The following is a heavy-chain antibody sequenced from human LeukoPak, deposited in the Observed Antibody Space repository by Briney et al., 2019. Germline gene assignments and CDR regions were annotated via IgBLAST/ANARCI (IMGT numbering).Heavy chain of an antibody. CDR2: ISSVITTV. J-gene: IGHJ4*02. Sequence: GGSLRLSCAASGFTFSTYGMNWVRQAPGNGLEWVSYISSVITTVYYADSVNGRFTISRDNARNSLYLQMNSLRDEDTAVYYCARGTYYSDCWGQGTLVTVSS. CDR3: ARGTYYSDC. V-gene: IGHV3-48*02. CDR1: GFTFSTYG.